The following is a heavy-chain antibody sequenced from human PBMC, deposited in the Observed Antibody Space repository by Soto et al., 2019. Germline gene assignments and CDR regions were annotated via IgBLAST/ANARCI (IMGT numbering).Heavy chain of an antibody. J-gene: IGHJ5*02. CDR1: GGTFGSDA. CDR3: ARDRTDSGYYTNWLDP. Sequence: QVYLMQSGAEVKKPGSSVKVSCKASGGTFGSDAITWVRQAPGQGLEWVGRIIPIFGTTNYAQNLQGRVTISADKSTLTSYMELHSLTSDDTALYYCARDRTDSGYYTNWLDPWGQGTQVTVSS. V-gene: IGHV1-69*06. CDR2: IIPIFGTT. D-gene: IGHD3-22*01.